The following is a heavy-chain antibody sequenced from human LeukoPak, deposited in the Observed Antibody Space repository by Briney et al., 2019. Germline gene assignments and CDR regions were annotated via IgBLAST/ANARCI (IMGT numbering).Heavy chain of an antibody. CDR1: GGSFSGYY. J-gene: IGHJ6*03. D-gene: IGHD3-3*01. Sequence: SENLSLTCAVYGGSFSGYYWSWIRQPPGKGLEWIGEINHSGSTNYNPSLKSRVTISVDTSKNQFSLKLSSVTAADTAVYYCARVVTIFGVVPDYYYYYYMDVWGKGTTVTVSS. V-gene: IGHV4-34*01. CDR2: INHSGST. CDR3: ARVVTIFGVVPDYYYYYYMDV.